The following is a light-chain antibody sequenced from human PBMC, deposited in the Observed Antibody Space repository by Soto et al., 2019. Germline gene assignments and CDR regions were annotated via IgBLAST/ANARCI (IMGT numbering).Light chain of an antibody. Sequence: DIQMTQSPSTLSGSGGDRVTIPCWASQTISSWLAWYQQKPGKAPKLLIYKASTLKSGVPSRFSGSGSGTEFTLTISSLQPDDFATYYCQHYNSYSEAFGQGTKV. CDR3: QHYNSYSEA. V-gene: IGKV1-5*03. CDR1: QTISSW. J-gene: IGKJ1*01. CDR2: KAS.